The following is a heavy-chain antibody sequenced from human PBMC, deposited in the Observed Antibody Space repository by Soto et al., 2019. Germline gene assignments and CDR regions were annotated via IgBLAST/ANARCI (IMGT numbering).Heavy chain of an antibody. CDR2: INCRSGGT. Sequence: ASVKVSCKTSGYVFTGYYLHWVRQAPGQGLEWMGWINCRSGGTTYTQKFQGRVTLTMDTSTSTAYMELSSLIPDDTALYYCMRGASARDSSGYPYYFDPWGQGTLVTVSS. CDR1: GYVFTGYY. CDR3: MRGASARDSSGYPYYFDP. J-gene: IGHJ4*02. V-gene: IGHV1-2*02. D-gene: IGHD3-22*01.